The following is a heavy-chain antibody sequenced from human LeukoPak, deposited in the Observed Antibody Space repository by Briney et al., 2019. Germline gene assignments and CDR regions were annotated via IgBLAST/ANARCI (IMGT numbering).Heavy chain of an antibody. Sequence: PGGSLRLSCAASGFTYSTFTMHWVRQAPGKGLEGVAVVSHDGNEKLYADSVRGRFTISRDNSKNTLSLQMNSLRPEDTAVYYCARDEGGKYSSGWMCNWFDPWGQGTLVTVSS. CDR1: GFTYSTFT. CDR3: ARDEGGKYSSGWMCNWFDP. D-gene: IGHD6-19*01. J-gene: IGHJ5*02. V-gene: IGHV3-30-3*01. CDR2: VSHDGNEK.